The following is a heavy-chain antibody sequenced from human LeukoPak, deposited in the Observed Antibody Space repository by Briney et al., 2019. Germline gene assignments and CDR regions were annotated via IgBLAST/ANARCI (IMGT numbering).Heavy chain of an antibody. Sequence: PGGSLRLSCAASGFTFSSYWMTWVRQAPGKGLDWVANIKEDGSEKYYVDSVRGRFTISRDNAKNSLYLQMNSLRAEDTAVYYCARTPPRYYFDYWGQGTLVTVSS. V-gene: IGHV3-7*01. CDR2: IKEDGSEK. J-gene: IGHJ4*02. CDR1: GFTFSSYW. CDR3: ARTPPRYYFDY.